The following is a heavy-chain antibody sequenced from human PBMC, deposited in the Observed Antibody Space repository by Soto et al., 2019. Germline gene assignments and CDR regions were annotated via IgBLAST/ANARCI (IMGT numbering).Heavy chain of an antibody. CDR2: INAGNGNT. CDR3: ATVGYYSHFDY. J-gene: IGHJ4*02. V-gene: IGHV1-3*01. CDR1: GYTFTSYA. D-gene: IGHD3-22*01. Sequence: ASVKVSCKASGYTFTSYAMHWVRQAPGQRLEWMGWINAGNGNTKYSQKFQGRVTMTEDTSTDTAYMELSSLRSEDTAVYYCATVGYYSHFDYWGQGTLVTVSS.